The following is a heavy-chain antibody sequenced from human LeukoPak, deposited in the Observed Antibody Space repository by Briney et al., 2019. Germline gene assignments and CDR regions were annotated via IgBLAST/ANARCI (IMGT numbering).Heavy chain of an antibody. CDR3: ARATEHIVLMVYASPFDY. V-gene: IGHV1-2*02. J-gene: IGHJ4*02. CDR2: INPNSGGT. D-gene: IGHD2-8*01. Sequence: ASVKVSCKASGYTFTGYYMHWVRQAPGQGLEWMGWINPNSGGTNYAQKFQGRVTMTRDTSISTAYMELSRLRSDDTAVYYCARATEHIVLMVYASPFDYWGQGTLVTVSS. CDR1: GYTFTGYY.